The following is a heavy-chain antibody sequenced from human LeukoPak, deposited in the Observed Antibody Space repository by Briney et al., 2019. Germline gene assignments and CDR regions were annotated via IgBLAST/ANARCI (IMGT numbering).Heavy chain of an antibody. CDR3: GGGSYGGGLGY. Sequence: SETLSLTCTVSGGSISSYYWSWIRQPAGKGLEWIGRIYTSGSTNYNPSLKGRVTMSVDTSKNQFSLKLSSVTAADTAVYYCGGGSYGGGLGYWGQGTLVTVSS. J-gene: IGHJ4*02. V-gene: IGHV4-4*07. D-gene: IGHD1-26*01. CDR2: IYTSGST. CDR1: GGSISSYY.